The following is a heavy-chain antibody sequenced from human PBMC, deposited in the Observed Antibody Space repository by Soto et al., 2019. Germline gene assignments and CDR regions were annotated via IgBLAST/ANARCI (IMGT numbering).Heavy chain of an antibody. CDR2: IYPGDSDT. D-gene: IGHD3-22*01. J-gene: IGHJ5*02. CDR1: GYSFTSYW. V-gene: IGHV5-51*01. CDR3: ARLEYYYDSSGYPRFWFDP. Sequence: GESLKISCKGSGYSFTSYWIGWVRQMPGKGLEWMGIIYPGDSDTRYSPSFQGQVTISADKSISTAYLQWSSLKASDTAMYYCARLEYYYDSSGYPRFWFDPWGQGTLVTVSS.